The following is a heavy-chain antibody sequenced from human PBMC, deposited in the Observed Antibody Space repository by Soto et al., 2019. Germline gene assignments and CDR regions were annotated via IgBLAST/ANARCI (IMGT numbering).Heavy chain of an antibody. CDR3: ARGRSLVGATGYFDY. Sequence: QVQLVESGGGVVQPGRSLRLSCAASGFTFSSYAMHWVRQAPGKGLEWVAVISYDESNKYYADSVKGRFTISRDNSKNTLYLQMNSLRAEDTAVYYCARGRSLVGATGYFDYWGQGTLVTVSS. CDR1: GFTFSSYA. V-gene: IGHV3-30-3*01. D-gene: IGHD1-26*01. CDR2: ISYDESNK. J-gene: IGHJ4*02.